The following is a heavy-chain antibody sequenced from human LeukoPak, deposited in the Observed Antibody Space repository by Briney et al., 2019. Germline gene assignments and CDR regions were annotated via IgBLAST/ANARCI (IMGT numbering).Heavy chain of an antibody. D-gene: IGHD1-26*01. CDR3: AKSGEGSYLGRLYYFGY. J-gene: IGHJ4*02. V-gene: IGHV3-30-3*02. CDR2: ISYDGSNK. Sequence: GGSLRLSCAASGFTFSSYAMHWVRQAPGKGLEWVAVISYDGSNKYYADSVKGRFTISRDNSKNTLYLQMNSLRAEDTAVYYCAKSGEGSYLGRLYYFGYWGQGTLVTVSS. CDR1: GFTFSSYA.